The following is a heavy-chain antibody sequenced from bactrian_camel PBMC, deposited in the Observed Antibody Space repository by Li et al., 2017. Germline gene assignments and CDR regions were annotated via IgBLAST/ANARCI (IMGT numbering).Heavy chain of an antibody. CDR1: GLTFGDSD. J-gene: IGHJ4*01. CDR2: IRGDGTT. CDR3: ATESTWSSYCWGFD. D-gene: IGHD5*01. Sequence: VQLVESGGGSVQSGGSLTLSCTASGLTFGDSDMGWYRQAPGKERELVSAIRGDGTTIYADSVKGRFTISVDDAGLYLQMNRLLTEDTAMYYCATESTWSSYCWGFDGGPGTQVTVS. V-gene: IGHV3S55*01.